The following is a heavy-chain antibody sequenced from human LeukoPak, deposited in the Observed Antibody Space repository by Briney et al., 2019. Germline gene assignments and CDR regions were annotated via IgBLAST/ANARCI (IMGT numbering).Heavy chain of an antibody. J-gene: IGHJ4*02. CDR2: ISSYNGTT. Sequence: ASLKVSCKASGYTFINYRITWVPQAPGQGLEWMGWISSYNGTTNYAQKFQGRVTMTTDTSTSTAYMELKSLRSDDTAVYHCARDGFSSSWPYYFDFWGQGSLVTVSS. V-gene: IGHV1-18*01. CDR3: ARDGFSSSWPYYFDF. CDR1: GYTFINYR. D-gene: IGHD6-13*01.